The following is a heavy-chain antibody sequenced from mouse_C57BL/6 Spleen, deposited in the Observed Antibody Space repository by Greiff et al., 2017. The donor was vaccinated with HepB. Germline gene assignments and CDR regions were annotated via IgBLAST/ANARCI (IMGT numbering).Heavy chain of an antibody. V-gene: IGHV1-72*01. CDR2: IDPTDGGT. CDR3: ARCCYSAVVYYGFAY. D-gene: IGHD1-1*01. J-gene: IGHJ3*01. Sequence: QVQLQQSGAELVKPGASVKLSCKASGYTFTSYWMHWVKQRPGRGLEWIGRIDPTDGGTKYNEKFKGKATLTVDTPSSTAYMQLNSLTSEDSAVYFWARCCYSAVVYYGFAYWGQGTLVTVSA. CDR1: GYTFTSYW.